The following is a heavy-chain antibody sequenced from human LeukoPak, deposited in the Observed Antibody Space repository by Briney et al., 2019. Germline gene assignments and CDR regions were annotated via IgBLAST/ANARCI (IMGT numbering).Heavy chain of an antibody. D-gene: IGHD2-2*01. J-gene: IGHJ4*02. V-gene: IGHV5-51*01. CDR3: ARLGCSSTSCFYYFDY. Sequence: GESLKISCKGSGYSFTSYWNGWVRQMPGKGLEWMGIIYPGDSDTRYSPSFQGQVTISADKSISTAYLQWSSLKASDTAMYYCARLGCSSTSCFYYFDYWGQGTLVTVSS. CDR2: IYPGDSDT. CDR1: GYSFTSYW.